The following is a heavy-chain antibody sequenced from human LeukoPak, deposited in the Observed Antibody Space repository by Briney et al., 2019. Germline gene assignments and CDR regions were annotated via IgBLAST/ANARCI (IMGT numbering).Heavy chain of an antibody. Sequence: PWGSLRLSCAASGFTFSSYWMSWVRQAPGKGLEWVANIKQDGSEKYYVDSVKGRFTISRDNAKNSLYLQMNSLRAEDTAVYYCARDIRTKRNYDFWSGAHDNWFDPWGQGTLVTVSS. V-gene: IGHV3-7*01. J-gene: IGHJ5*02. CDR2: IKQDGSEK. CDR3: ARDIRTKRNYDFWSGAHDNWFDP. CDR1: GFTFSSYW. D-gene: IGHD3-3*01.